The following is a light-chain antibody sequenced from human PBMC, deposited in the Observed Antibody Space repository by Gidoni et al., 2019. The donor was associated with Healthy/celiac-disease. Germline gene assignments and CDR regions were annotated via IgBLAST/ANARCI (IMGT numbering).Light chain of an antibody. CDR2: EVS. CDR1: SSDVGSYNL. J-gene: IGLJ2*01. V-gene: IGLV2-23*02. Sequence: QSALTQPASVSGSPGQSITISCTGTSSDVGSYNLVSWYQQHPGKAPKLMSYEVSKRPSGVSNRFSGSKSGNTASLTISGPQAEDEADYYCCSYAGRDVVFGGGTKLTVL. CDR3: CSYAGRDVV.